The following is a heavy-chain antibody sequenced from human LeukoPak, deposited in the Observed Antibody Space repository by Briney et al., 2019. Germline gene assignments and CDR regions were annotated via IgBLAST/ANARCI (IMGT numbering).Heavy chain of an antibody. CDR3: AKDRGSSGYYDY. Sequence: PGGSLRLSCAASGFTFSSYGMHWVRQAPDKGQEWVAVISYDGSNKYYADSVKGRFTISRDNSKNTLYLQMNSLRAEDTAVYYCAKDRGSSGYYDYWGQGTLVTVSS. D-gene: IGHD3-22*01. J-gene: IGHJ4*02. CDR2: ISYDGSNK. V-gene: IGHV3-30*18. CDR1: GFTFSSYG.